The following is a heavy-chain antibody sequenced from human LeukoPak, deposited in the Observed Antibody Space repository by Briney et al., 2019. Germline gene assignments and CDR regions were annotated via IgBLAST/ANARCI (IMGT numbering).Heavy chain of an antibody. Sequence: QPGGSLRLSCAVSGFTFSNYDMIWVRQAPGKGLDWLAYISNTGGTINYAASVKGRFTISRDSARNSLYLQMNGLRAEDTALYYCAPCPTAVFDYWGQGILVTVSS. CDR3: APCPTAVFDY. V-gene: IGHV3-48*03. CDR1: GFTFSNYD. J-gene: IGHJ4*02. D-gene: IGHD2-2*01. CDR2: ISNTGGTI.